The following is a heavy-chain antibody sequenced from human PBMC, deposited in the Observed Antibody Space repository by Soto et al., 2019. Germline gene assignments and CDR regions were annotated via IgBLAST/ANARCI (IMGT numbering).Heavy chain of an antibody. CDR3: ARGRAYYNSTGNTDNAFHI. CDR2: ISAYNGNT. J-gene: IGHJ3*02. CDR1: GYTFTSYG. D-gene: IGHD3-22*01. V-gene: IGHV1-18*01. Sequence: ASVKVSCKASGYTFTSYGISWVRQAPGQGLEWMGWISAYNGNTNYAQKLQGRVTMTTDTSTSTAYMELRSLRSDDTAVYYCARGRAYYNSTGNTDNAFHIWRQGPMVTVS.